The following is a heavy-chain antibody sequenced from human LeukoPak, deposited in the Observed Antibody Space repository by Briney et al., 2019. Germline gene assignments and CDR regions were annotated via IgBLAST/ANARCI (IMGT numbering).Heavy chain of an antibody. D-gene: IGHD3-9*01. CDR1: GYTFTSYG. Sequence: VASVKVSCKASGYTFTSYGISWVRQAPGQGLEWMGWISAYNGNTNYAQKLQGRVTMTTDTPTSTAYMELRSLRSDDTAVYYCARDRNRYYDILTGPFDPWGQGTLVTVSS. CDR2: ISAYNGNT. V-gene: IGHV1-18*01. CDR3: ARDRNRYYDILTGPFDP. J-gene: IGHJ5*02.